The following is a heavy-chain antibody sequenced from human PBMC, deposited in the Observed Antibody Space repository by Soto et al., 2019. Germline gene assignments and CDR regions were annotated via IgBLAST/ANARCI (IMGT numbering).Heavy chain of an antibody. CDR2: INPSGGSA. CDR1: GYTFSSYY. Sequence: GASVKVSCKASGYTFSSYYMHWLRQAPGQGLEWMGIINPSGGSATYTQKFQGRVTMTRDTSTSTVYTELSSLTSEDTAVYYCARDSGWFDPWGQGTLVTVSS. CDR3: ARDSGWFDP. J-gene: IGHJ5*02. V-gene: IGHV1-46*01. D-gene: IGHD6-25*01.